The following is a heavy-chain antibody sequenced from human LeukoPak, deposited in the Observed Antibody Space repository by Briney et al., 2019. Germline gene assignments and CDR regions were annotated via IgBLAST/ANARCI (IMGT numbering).Heavy chain of an antibody. CDR1: GFTFSRYV. D-gene: IGHD2-15*01. CDR3: ARDPGYCSGGSCQYYYYYYMDV. Sequence: GSLRLSCAASGFTFSRYVMNWVRQAPGKGLGWVSSISSSSSYIYYADSVKGRFTISRDNAKNSLYLQMNSLRAEDTAVYYYARDPGYCSGGSCQYYYYYYMDVWGKGTTVTVSS. J-gene: IGHJ6*03. CDR2: ISSSSSYI. V-gene: IGHV3-21*01.